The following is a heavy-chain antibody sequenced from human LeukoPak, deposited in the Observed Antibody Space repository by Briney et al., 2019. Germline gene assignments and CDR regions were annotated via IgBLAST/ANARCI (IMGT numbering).Heavy chain of an antibody. V-gene: IGHV4-34*01. J-gene: IGHJ6*02. CDR2: IKASGST. CDR1: GFTFSNAW. Sequence: ASLRLSCVASGFTFSNAWMNWVRQPPGKGLEWIGEIKASGSTNYNPSLKSRVTISVDTSKNQFSLKLSSVTGADTAVYYCARGCWYYDILTGYPHYYYYGMDVWGQGTTVTVSS. D-gene: IGHD3-9*01. CDR3: ARGCWYYDILTGYPHYYYYGMDV.